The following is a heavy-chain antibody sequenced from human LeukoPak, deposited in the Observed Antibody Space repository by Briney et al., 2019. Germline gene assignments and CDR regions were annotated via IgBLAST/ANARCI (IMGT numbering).Heavy chain of an antibody. CDR1: EFDFSTHA. D-gene: IGHD4-17*01. CDR2: ISISGAKT. Sequence: GGSLRLSCAASEFDFSTHAMTWVRQAPGKGLEWVSAISISGAKTYYADSVKGRFTISRDNSKNTLYLQMYSLRAEDTAVYYCANEIRPNDYWGQGTLVTVSS. J-gene: IGHJ4*02. CDR3: ANEIRPNDY. V-gene: IGHV3-23*01.